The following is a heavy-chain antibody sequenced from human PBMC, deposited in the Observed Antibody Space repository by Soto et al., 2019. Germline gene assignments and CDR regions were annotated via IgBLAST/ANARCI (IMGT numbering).Heavy chain of an antibody. Sequence: QVQLVESGGGVVQPGGSLRLSCAASGFTFSSYGMHWVRQAPGKGLEWVAVISYDGSNKYYADSVKGRFTISRDNSKNTLYLQMNSLRAEDTAVYYCAKDYYDSSGYSSLDYWGQGTLVTVSS. D-gene: IGHD3-22*01. J-gene: IGHJ4*02. CDR3: AKDYYDSSGYSSLDY. CDR2: ISYDGSNK. V-gene: IGHV3-30*18. CDR1: GFTFSSYG.